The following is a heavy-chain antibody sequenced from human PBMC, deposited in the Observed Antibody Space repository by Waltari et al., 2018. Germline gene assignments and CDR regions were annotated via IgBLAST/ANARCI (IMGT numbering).Heavy chain of an antibody. CDR2: IYYSGGT. V-gene: IGHV4-39*01. CDR3: ARHGPYSSSWTLGAFDI. D-gene: IGHD6-13*01. Sequence: IRQPLGKGLEWFGSIYYSGGTYYNPSLKSRVTISVDTSKNQFALKLSSVTAADTAVYYCARHGPYSSSWTLGAFDIWGQGTMVTVSS. J-gene: IGHJ3*02.